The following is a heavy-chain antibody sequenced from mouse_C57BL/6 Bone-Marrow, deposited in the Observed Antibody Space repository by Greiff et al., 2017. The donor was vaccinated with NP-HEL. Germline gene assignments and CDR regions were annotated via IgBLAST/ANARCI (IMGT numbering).Heavy chain of an antibody. CDR1: GFTFSSYG. CDR2: ISSGGSYT. D-gene: IGHD4-1*01. Sequence: EVKLVESGGDLVKPGGSLKLSCAASGFTFSSYGMSWVRQTPDKRLEWVATISSGGSYTYYPDSVKGRFTISRDNAKNTLYLQMSSLKSEDTAMYYCARQDWDYWGQGTTLTVSS. CDR3: ARQDWDY. J-gene: IGHJ2*01. V-gene: IGHV5-6*01.